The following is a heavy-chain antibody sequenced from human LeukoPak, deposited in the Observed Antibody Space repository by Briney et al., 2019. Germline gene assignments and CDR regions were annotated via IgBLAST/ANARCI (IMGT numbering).Heavy chain of an antibody. J-gene: IGHJ6*02. CDR2: ISSSSTNI. V-gene: IGHV3-48*02. Sequence: GGSLRLSCAASGLTFSPYGMNWVRQAPRKGLEWISYISSSSTNIDYADSVKGRFTISRDSAKNSLYLQMSSLRDDDTAVYYCARDRPGSMDVWGQGTTVTVSS. CDR3: ARDRPGSMDV. CDR1: GLTFSPYG.